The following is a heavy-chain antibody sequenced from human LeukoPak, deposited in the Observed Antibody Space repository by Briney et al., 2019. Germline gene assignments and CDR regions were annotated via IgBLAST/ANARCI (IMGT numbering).Heavy chain of an antibody. Sequence: SETLSLTCAVYGGSFSGYYWSWIRQPPGKGLEWIGEINHSGSTNYNPSLKSRLTISVDTSKNQFSLKLSSVTAADTAVYYCARSPTYGDYDYWGQGTLVTVSS. CDR1: GGSFSGYY. J-gene: IGHJ4*02. D-gene: IGHD4-17*01. CDR3: ARSPTYGDYDY. V-gene: IGHV4-34*01. CDR2: INHSGST.